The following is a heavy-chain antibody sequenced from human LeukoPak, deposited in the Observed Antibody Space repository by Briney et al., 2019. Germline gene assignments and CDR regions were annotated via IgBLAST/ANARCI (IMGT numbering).Heavy chain of an antibody. D-gene: IGHD6-13*01. J-gene: IGHJ4*02. Sequence: SETLSLTCAVYVGSFRGYYWSWIRDPPGKGRECIGEINHSGRTNHNPSLKSRVTISVDTSKNQFSLKLSSVTAADTAVYYCARDLYSSPFDYWGQGTLVTVSS. V-gene: IGHV4-34*01. CDR1: VGSFRGYY. CDR2: INHSGRT. CDR3: ARDLYSSPFDY.